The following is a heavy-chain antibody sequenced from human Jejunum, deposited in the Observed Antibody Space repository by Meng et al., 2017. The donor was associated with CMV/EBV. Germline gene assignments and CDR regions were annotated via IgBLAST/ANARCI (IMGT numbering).Heavy chain of an antibody. D-gene: IGHD3-10*01. J-gene: IGHJ4*02. V-gene: IGHV3-21*01. CDR2: ISSSSSSDYI. CDR1: TFNMYT. Sequence: TFNMYTMNWVRQAPGKGLEWVSSISSSSSSDYIYYADSVKGRFTISRDNTKNSLYLQMNTLRVEDTAVYYCARDYGSGTTGDFDYWGQGTLVTVSS. CDR3: ARDYGSGTTGDFDY.